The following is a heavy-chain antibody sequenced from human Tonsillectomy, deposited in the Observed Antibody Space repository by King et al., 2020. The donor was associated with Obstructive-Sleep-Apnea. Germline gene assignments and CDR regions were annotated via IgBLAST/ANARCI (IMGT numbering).Heavy chain of an antibody. CDR3: ARFRYSSGWSPEFLALDYYYYGMDV. CDR1: GGSISSSNW. V-gene: IGHV4-4*02. J-gene: IGHJ6*02. Sequence: QLQESGPGLVKPSGTLSLTCAVSGGSISSSNWWSWVRQPPGKGLEWIGEIYHSGSTNYNPSLKSRVTISVDKSKNQFSLKLSSVTAADTAVYYCARFRYSSGWSPEFLALDYYYYGMDVWGQGTTVTVSS. D-gene: IGHD6-19*01. CDR2: IYHSGST.